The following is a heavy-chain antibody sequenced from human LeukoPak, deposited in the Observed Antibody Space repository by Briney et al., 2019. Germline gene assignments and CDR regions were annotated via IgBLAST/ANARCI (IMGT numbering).Heavy chain of an antibody. D-gene: IGHD3-10*01. V-gene: IGHV4-39*07. CDR2: IYYSGST. CDR3: ARDTYYYGSGSYYYYYMDV. CDR1: GGSISSSSYY. J-gene: IGHJ6*03. Sequence: SETLSLTCTVSGGSISSSSYYWGWIRQPPGKGLEWIGSIYYSGSTYYNPSLKSRVTISVDTSKNQFSLKLSSVTAADTAVYYCARDTYYYGSGSYYYYYMDVWGKGTTVTISS.